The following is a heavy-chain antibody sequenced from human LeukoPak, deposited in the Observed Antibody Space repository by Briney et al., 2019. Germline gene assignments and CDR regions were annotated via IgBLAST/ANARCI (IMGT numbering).Heavy chain of an antibody. Sequence: GASRKVCCKASGYTFTSYEVNWGRESTGQGLEWMGWMNPNSGNTAYAQTFHCRVTMTWNTSISTAYMQLSSLLSEDTAVYYCRRGGYYFDYWGKGTLVTVSS. CDR1: GYTFTSYE. CDR3: RRGGYYFDY. V-gene: IGHV1-8*01. J-gene: IGHJ4*02. CDR2: MNPNSGNT.